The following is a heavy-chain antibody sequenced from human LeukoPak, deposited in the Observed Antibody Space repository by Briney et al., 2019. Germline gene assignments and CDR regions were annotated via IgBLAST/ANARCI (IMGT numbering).Heavy chain of an antibody. CDR1: GGSTSSYY. CDR2: IYYSGST. J-gene: IGHJ4*02. V-gene: IGHV4-59*01. Sequence: NSSETLSLTCTVSGGSTSSYYWSWIRQPPGKGLEWIGYIYYSGSTNYNPSLKSRVTISVDTSKNQFSLKLSSVTAADTAVYYCARDRGDYADYWGQGTLVTVSS. CDR3: ARDRGDYADY.